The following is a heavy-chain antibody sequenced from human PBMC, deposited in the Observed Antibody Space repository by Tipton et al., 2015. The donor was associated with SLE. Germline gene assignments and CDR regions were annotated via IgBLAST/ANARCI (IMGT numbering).Heavy chain of an antibody. CDR1: GGSFSGYY. V-gene: IGHV4-34*01. CDR2: INHSGST. CDR3: ARKDDY. Sequence: LRLSCAVYGGSFSGYYWSWIRQPPGKGLEWIGGINHSGSTNYNPSLKSRVTISADTSKNQFSLKLSSVTAADTAVYYCARKDDYWGQGTLVTVSS. J-gene: IGHJ4*02.